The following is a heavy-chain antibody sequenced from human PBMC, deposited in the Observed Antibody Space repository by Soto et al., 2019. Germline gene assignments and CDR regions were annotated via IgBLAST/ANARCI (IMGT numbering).Heavy chain of an antibody. Sequence: SETLSLTCTVSGGSISSSSYYWGWIRQPPGKGLEWIGSIYYSGSTYYNPSLKSRVTISVDTSKNQFSLKLSSVTAADTAVYYCARSGSGWYQYIYYWGQGTLVTVSS. D-gene: IGHD6-19*01. V-gene: IGHV4-39*01. CDR1: GGSISSSSYY. CDR2: IYYSGST. J-gene: IGHJ4*02. CDR3: ARSGSGWYQYIYY.